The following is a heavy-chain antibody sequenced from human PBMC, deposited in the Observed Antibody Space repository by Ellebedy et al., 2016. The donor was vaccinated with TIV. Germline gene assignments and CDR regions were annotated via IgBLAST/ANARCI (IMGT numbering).Heavy chain of an antibody. CDR1: GYTFSSFF. V-gene: IGHV1-46*04. J-gene: IGHJ3*02. Sequence: AASVKVSCKASGYTFSSFFMHWVRQAPGQGLEWMGIINPSGGSTTYTQKLQGRVTMTRDTSTRTVYMDLSRLTSDDTAVYYCARRGQSSGPYWAFDIWGQGTMVTVSS. CDR2: INPSGGST. D-gene: IGHD6-19*01. CDR3: ARRGQSSGPYWAFDI.